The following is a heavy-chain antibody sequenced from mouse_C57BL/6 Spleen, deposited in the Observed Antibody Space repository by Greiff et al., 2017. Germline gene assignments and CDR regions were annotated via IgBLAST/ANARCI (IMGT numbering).Heavy chain of an antibody. CDR3: ASHAYYYGSRAFDY. D-gene: IGHD1-1*01. CDR2: IFPGSGST. Sequence: QVQLQQPGAALVKPGASVQMSCKASGYTFTSYWITWVKQRPGQGLEWIGDIFPGSGSTNYNEKFKSKPTLTVDTSSSPAYMQLSSLTSEDSAVYYCASHAYYYGSRAFDYWGQGTPLTVSS. CDR1: GYTFTSYW. J-gene: IGHJ2*01. V-gene: IGHV1-55*01.